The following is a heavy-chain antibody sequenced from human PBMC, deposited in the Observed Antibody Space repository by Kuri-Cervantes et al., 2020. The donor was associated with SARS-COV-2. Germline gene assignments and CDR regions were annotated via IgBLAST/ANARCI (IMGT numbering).Heavy chain of an antibody. CDR3: ARDGISSIAARPNWFDP. CDR2: IYYSGTT. CDR1: GGSISNYY. J-gene: IGHJ5*02. D-gene: IGHD6-6*01. Sequence: SETLSLTCIVSGGSISNYYWNWIQRPPGKGLEWVGYIYYSGTTNYNPSLKSRVTISVDTSKNQFSLQLNSVTPEDPAVYYCARDGISSIAARPNWFDPWGQGTLVVVSS. V-gene: IGHV4-59*12.